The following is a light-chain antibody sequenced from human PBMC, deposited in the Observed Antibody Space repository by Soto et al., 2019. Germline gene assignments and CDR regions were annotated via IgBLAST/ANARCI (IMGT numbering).Light chain of an antibody. J-gene: IGKJ1*01. CDR3: QQYYSYPS. CDR2: DAS. CDR1: QSMSSW. V-gene: IGKV1-5*01. Sequence: DIQMTHSPSTLSASVGDRVTITCRANQSMSSWLAWYQQKPGKAPKLLIYDASSLQSGGPSRFSGSGSGTEFTLIISSLQPDDFGAYYCQQYYSYPSFGQGTKVEIK.